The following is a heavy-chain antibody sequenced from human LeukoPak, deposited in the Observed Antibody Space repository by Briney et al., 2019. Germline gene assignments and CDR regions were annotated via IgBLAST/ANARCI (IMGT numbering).Heavy chain of an antibody. CDR2: INPNSGVT. CDR1: GYTFTAYF. Sequence: ASVKVSCKASGYTFTAYFMHWVRQAPGQGLEWMGRINPNSGVTNYAQKFQGRVTMTRDTSITTAYMDLSRLTYDDTAVYYCARGGTEASSGDYWGQGTLVTVSS. D-gene: IGHD3-10*01. CDR3: ARGGTEASSGDY. J-gene: IGHJ4*02. V-gene: IGHV1-2*06.